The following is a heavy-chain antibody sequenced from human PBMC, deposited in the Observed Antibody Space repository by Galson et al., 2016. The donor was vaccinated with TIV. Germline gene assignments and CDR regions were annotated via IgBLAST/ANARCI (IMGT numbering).Heavy chain of an antibody. Sequence: SLRLSCAASGFIFSNYAMSWVRQAPGKGLEWVAAVSASGISTYYVDSVKGRFTISRDNSKNSLDLQMNRLGAEDMAVYYCAKEVSGLHFRGWTFELWGQGTMVTVSS. J-gene: IGHJ3*01. CDR2: VSASGIST. D-gene: IGHD1-26*01. CDR3: AKEVSGLHFRGWTFEL. V-gene: IGHV3-23*01. CDR1: GFIFSNYA.